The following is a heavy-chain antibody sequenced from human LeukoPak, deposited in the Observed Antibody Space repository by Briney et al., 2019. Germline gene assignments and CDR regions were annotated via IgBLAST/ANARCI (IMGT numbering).Heavy chain of an antibody. Sequence: SETLSLTCTVSGGSISSYYWSWIRQPPGKGLEWIGYMYYSGSTNYNPSLKSRVTISVDTSKNQFSLKLSSVTAADTAVYYCARAYSSSWYGSYFDYWGQGTLVTVSS. CDR2: MYYSGST. J-gene: IGHJ4*02. D-gene: IGHD6-13*01. V-gene: IGHV4-59*12. CDR1: GGSISSYY. CDR3: ARAYSSSWYGSYFDY.